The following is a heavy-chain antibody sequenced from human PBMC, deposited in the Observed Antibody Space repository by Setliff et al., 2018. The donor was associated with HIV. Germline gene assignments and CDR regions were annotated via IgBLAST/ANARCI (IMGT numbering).Heavy chain of an antibody. D-gene: IGHD2-15*01. CDR3: ARALGYCSGYPNYYYYYMDV. CDR1: GYSISSGYY. V-gene: IGHV4-38-2*01. Sequence: SETLSLTCAVSGYSISSGYYWGWIRQPPGKGLEWIGSIYHSGNIYYNPSLKSRVTISVDTSKNQFSLNLSSVTAADTAVYHCARALGYCSGYPNYYYYYMDVWGKGTTVTVSS. J-gene: IGHJ6*03. CDR2: IYHSGNI.